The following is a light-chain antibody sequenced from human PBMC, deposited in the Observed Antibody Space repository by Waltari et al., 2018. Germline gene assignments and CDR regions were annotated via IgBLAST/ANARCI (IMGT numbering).Light chain of an antibody. V-gene: IGKV3-20*01. J-gene: IGKJ4*01. CDR1: QTNTGSW. CDR2: GAS. CDR3: QQYDGSVVT. Sequence: WRARQTNTGSWLTWYDQNPGQAPRFLIYGASNRAPGIPDRFSGIGSGTDFTLTSSRLEPEDSVVYYCQQYDGSVVTFGGGTKVEIK.